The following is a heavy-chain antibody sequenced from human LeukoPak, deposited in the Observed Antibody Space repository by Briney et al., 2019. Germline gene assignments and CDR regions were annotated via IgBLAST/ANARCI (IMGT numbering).Heavy chain of an antibody. D-gene: IGHD3-22*01. Sequence: SETLSLTCTVSGVSISTYFWSWIRQPVGQGLEWIGRIYTSGSTNYNPSLKSRVIMSVDTSKNQFSLKLSSVTAADSAVYYCARDRVESSGYYYYYGMDVWGQGTTVTVSS. V-gene: IGHV4-4*07. J-gene: IGHJ6*02. CDR1: GVSISTYF. CDR2: IYTSGST. CDR3: ARDRVESSGYYYYYGMDV.